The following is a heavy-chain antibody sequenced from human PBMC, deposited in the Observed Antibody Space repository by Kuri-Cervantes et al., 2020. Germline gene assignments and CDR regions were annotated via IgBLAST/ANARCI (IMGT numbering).Heavy chain of an antibody. J-gene: IGHJ6*03. CDR2: IIPIFGTA. CDR3: ARGSGSYRSDYYYYMDV. V-gene: IGHV1-69*05. CDR1: GYTFTGYY. Sequence: SVKVSCKASGYTFTGYYMHWVRQAPGQGLEWMGGIIPIFGTANYAQKFQGRVTITTDESTSTAYMELSSLRSEDTAVYYCARGSGSYRSDYYYYMDVWGKGTTVTVSS. D-gene: IGHD1-26*01.